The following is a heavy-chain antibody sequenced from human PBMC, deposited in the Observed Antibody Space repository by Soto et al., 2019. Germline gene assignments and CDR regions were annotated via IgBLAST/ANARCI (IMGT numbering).Heavy chain of an antibody. CDR1: GYTFSNYA. D-gene: IGHD3-22*01. V-gene: IGHV3-23*01. CDR2: VSGAGVYT. CDR3: AKGGPRSDSGFFDY. J-gene: IGHJ4*02. Sequence: GGSLRLSCAASGYTFSNYAMSWVRQAPGKGLECVSGVSGAGVYTYYADSVKGRFAISRDNSRNTMHLQMNNLRADDTAVYYCAKGGPRSDSGFFDYWGQGPLVTVSS.